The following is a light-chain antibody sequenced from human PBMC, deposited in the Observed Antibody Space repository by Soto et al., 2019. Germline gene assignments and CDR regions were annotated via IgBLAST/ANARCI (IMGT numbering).Light chain of an antibody. V-gene: IGKV1-39*01. CDR3: QQSYSTPQT. CDR1: HSISSY. Sequence: GDRVTITFRASHSISSYLNWYQQKPGKAPNLLIYALSSLQSGVPSRFSGSGSGTDFTLTISSLQPEDFATYYCQQSYSTPQTFGQVAKVDIK. CDR2: ALS. J-gene: IGKJ1*01.